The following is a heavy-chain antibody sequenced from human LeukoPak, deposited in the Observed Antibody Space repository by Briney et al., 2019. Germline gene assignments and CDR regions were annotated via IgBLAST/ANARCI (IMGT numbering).Heavy chain of an antibody. J-gene: IGHJ4*02. V-gene: IGHV4-59*10. D-gene: IGHD3-3*01. CDR1: AGSFSSYN. CDR3: GGTLRFLEWYRDDY. Sequence: SENLSLTCAVYAGSFSSYNWSWIRQPAGKGLEWIGRIYTSGSTNYNPSLKSRVTMSVDTSKNPSSLKLSSVTAAGPAVYYCGGTLRFLEWYRDDYWGQGTLVTVSS. CDR2: IYTSGST.